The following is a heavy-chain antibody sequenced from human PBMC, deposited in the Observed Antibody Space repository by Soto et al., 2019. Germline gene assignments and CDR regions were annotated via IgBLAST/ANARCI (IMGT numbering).Heavy chain of an antibody. J-gene: IGHJ6*02. D-gene: IGHD3-10*01. CDR2: ISPGGETT. CDR3: AREDYYGSGSYYYYYGMDV. V-gene: IGHV3-23*01. Sequence: GGSLRLSCAASGFTFSGHTMTWVRQAPGKGLEWVSSISPGGETTDYADSLKGRVTISRDNSKNTLYLQMNSLRAEDTAVYYCAREDYYGSGSYYYYYGMDVWGQGTTVTVSS. CDR1: GFTFSGHT.